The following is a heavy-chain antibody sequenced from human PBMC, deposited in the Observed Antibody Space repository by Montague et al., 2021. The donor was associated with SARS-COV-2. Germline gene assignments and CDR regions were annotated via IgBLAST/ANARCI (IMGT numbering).Heavy chain of an antibody. D-gene: IGHD3-10*01. Sequence: SETLSLTCTVSRDSISSPNYFWAWIRQPPGKGLEWIGSVYYSGLTLYNPSLKSRVTISVDTSKNQFSLKVNSVTAADTAVYYCGTDGEALAWRPFDTWGQGTMVTVSS. J-gene: IGHJ3*02. V-gene: IGHV4-39*07. CDR1: RDSISSPNYF. CDR2: VYYSGLT. CDR3: GTDGEALAWRPFDT.